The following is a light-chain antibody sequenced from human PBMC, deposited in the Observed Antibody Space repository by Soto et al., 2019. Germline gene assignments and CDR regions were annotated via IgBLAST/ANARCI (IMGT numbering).Light chain of an antibody. CDR3: QQYGSSLIT. CDR2: ATS. J-gene: IGKJ3*01. CDR1: QSVSSSY. Sequence: EVVLTQSPGTLSLSPGERATVSCRASQSVSSSYIAWYQQQPGQAPRLLIYATSSRATGIPDRFSGSGSGTDFTLTISRLEPEDFAVYYCQQYGSSLITFGPGTLVDIK. V-gene: IGKV3-20*01.